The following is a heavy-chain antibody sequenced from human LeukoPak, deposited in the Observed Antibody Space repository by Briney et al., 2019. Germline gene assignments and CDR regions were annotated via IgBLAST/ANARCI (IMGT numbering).Heavy chain of an antibody. CDR3: ARDSYGDYNWFDP. V-gene: IGHV4-39*07. D-gene: IGHD4-17*01. CDR2: IYYSGST. J-gene: IGHJ5*02. Sequence: SETLSLTCTVSGYSISSSSYYWGWIRQPPGKGLEWIGSIYYSGSTYYNPSPKSRVTISVDTSKNQFSLKLSSVTAADTAVYYCARDSYGDYNWFDPWGQGTLVTVSS. CDR1: GYSISSSSYY.